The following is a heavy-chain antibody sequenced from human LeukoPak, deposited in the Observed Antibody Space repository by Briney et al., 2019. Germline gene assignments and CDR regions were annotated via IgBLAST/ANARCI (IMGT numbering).Heavy chain of an antibody. CDR2: IYYSGST. CDR1: GGSISSSSYY. V-gene: IGHV4-39*01. CDR3: ARHGTPYSSSWYLPRYYYYYMDV. J-gene: IGHJ6*03. D-gene: IGHD6-13*01. Sequence: SETLSLTCTVSGGSISSSSYYWGWIRQPPGKGLEWIGSIYYSGSTYYNPSLKSRVTISVDTSKNQFSLKLSSVTAADTAVYYCARHGTPYSSSWYLPRYYYYYMDVWGKGTTVTISS.